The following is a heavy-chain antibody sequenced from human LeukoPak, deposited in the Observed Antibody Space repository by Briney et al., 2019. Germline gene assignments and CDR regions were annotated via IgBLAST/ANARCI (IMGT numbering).Heavy chain of an antibody. CDR2: ISAYNGNT. Sequence: ASVKVSCKASGYTFTSYGISWVRQAPGQGLEWMGWISAYNGNTNYAQKLQGRVTMTTDTSTSTAYMELRSLRSDDTAVYYCARAGRYYYDSSGYGIVWGQGTTVTVSS. V-gene: IGHV1-18*01. CDR3: ARAGRYYYDSSGYGIV. CDR1: GYTFTSYG. D-gene: IGHD3-22*01. J-gene: IGHJ6*02.